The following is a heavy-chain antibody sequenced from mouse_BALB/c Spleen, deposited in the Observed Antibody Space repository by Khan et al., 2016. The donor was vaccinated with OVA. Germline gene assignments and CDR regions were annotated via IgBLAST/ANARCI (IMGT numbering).Heavy chain of an antibody. CDR1: GYTFINYW. CDR2: INPSTGYT. Sequence: QVQLKESGAELAKPGASVKMSCTASGYTFINYWILWVKQRPGQGLEWIGYINPSTGYTEYNQHFKDKATLTADKSSSTAYMQLSSLTSEDSAVYYGARRGLRWDFDYWGQGTTLTVSS. V-gene: IGHV1-7*01. D-gene: IGHD1-1*01. CDR3: ARRGLRWDFDY. J-gene: IGHJ2*01.